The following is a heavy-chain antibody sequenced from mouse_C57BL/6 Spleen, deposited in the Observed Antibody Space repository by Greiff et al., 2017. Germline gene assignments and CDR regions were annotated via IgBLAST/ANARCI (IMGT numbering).Heavy chain of an antibody. J-gene: IGHJ3*01. V-gene: IGHV1-50*01. D-gene: IGHD5-5*01. CDR2: IDPSDSYT. Sequence: QVHVKQPGAELVKPGASVKLSCKASGYTLTSYWMQWVKQRPGQGLEWIGEIDPSDSYTNYNQKFKGKATLTVDTSSSTAYMQLSSLTSEDSAVYYCARKGRLPFAYWGQGTLVTVSA. CDR1: GYTLTSYW. CDR3: ARKGRLPFAY.